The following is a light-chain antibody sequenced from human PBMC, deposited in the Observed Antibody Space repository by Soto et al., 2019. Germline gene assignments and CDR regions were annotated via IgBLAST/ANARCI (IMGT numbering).Light chain of an antibody. V-gene: IGLV2-14*01. J-gene: IGLJ1*01. Sequence: QSVLAQPSSVSGSPGQSITISCTGTSTDVGGYNYVSWYQHHSGKAPKLLIYEVTNRPSGISDRFSGSKSVNTASLTISGLQAEDESDYYCCSYTGSSNYVFGTGTKVTVL. CDR2: EVT. CDR3: CSYTGSSNYV. CDR1: STDVGGYNY.